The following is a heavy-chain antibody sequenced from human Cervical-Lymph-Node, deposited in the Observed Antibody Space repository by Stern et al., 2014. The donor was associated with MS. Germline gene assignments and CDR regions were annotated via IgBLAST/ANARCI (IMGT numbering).Heavy chain of an antibody. CDR3: ATDRDDFRSGYSAPTKGYGLDV. Sequence: VQLVESGAEVKKPGASVKVSCKVSGYTLTELSMHWVRQAPGKGLEWMGGFDPDDGETIYAQKFQGRVTMAEDPSPDTAYMERSSLRSEDTAVYYCATDRDDFRSGYSAPTKGYGLDVWGQGTTVTVPS. CDR1: GYTLTELS. CDR2: FDPDDGET. V-gene: IGHV1-24*01. D-gene: IGHD3-3*01. J-gene: IGHJ6*02.